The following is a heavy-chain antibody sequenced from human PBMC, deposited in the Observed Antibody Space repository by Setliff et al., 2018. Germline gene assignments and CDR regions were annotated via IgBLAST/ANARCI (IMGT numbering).Heavy chain of an antibody. CDR1: GFTFRSYA. CDR2: ISGSGYST. CDR3: AKDTHYYSSSGYYCFDY. V-gene: IGHV3-23*01. D-gene: IGHD3-22*01. Sequence: GGSLRLSCAASGFTFRSYAMGWVRQSPGKGLEWVSVISGSGYSTYYADSVKGRFTTSRDNAKNTLYLQLNSLRTEDTAVYYCAKDTHYYSSSGYYCFDYWGQGTLVTVSS. J-gene: IGHJ4*02.